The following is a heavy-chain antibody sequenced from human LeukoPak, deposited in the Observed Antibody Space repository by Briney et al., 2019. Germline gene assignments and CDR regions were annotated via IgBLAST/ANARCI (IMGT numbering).Heavy chain of an antibody. V-gene: IGHV5-51*01. D-gene: IGHD6-19*01. J-gene: IGHJ4*02. Sequence: GESLKISCQGSGYDFTNYWIGWVRQMPGKGLEWMAIIYPDDSDTKYNPSFQGQVTISSDKSISTACLQWSSLKASDTAIYYCVRQADSSGWYYFDYWGPGTRVTVTS. CDR3: VRQADSSGWYYFDY. CDR2: IYPDDSDT. CDR1: GYDFTNYW.